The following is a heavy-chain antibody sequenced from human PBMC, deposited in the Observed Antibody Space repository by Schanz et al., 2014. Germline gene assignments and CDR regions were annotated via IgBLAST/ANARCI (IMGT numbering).Heavy chain of an antibody. V-gene: IGHV3-23*04. CDR1: GFTFSTSA. CDR2: ILGLASTT. CDR3: ARGLIAAAGGAFDY. Sequence: EVHLVESGGGLVQPGGSLRLSCAASGFTFSTSAMSWVRQVPGKGLEWVSAILGLASTTYYADSVKGRFTISRDNAKNTLYLQMNSLRAGDAAVYYCARGLIAAAGGAFDYWGQGTLVAVSA. J-gene: IGHJ4*02. D-gene: IGHD6-13*01.